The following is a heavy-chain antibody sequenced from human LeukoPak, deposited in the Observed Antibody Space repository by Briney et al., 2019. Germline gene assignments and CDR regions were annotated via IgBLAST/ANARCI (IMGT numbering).Heavy chain of an antibody. CDR2: ISAYDGNT. V-gene: IGHV1-18*01. CDR1: GYTFTNYG. J-gene: IGHJ5*02. CDR3: ARDKVIASAGTPNWFDP. Sequence: GASVKVSCKASGYTFTNYGISWVRQPPGQGLEGMGWISAYDGNTNYLQKFQGRVTMNTDTATSPDSMELRSLRSDDTAVYYCARDKVIASAGTPNWFDPWGQGTLVTVSS. D-gene: IGHD6-13*01.